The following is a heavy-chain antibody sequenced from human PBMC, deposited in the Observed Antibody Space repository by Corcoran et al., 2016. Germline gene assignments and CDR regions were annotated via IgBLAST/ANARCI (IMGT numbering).Heavy chain of an antibody. CDR2: ISWDDDK. D-gene: IGHD6-13*01. V-gene: IGHV2-70*01. Sequence: QVTLRESGPALVKPTQTLTLTCTFSGFSLSTSGMSVSWIRQPPGEALEWLALISWDDDKYYSTSLKTRLTISKDTSKNQVVLRMTNMDPVDTATYYCARIQQAAAIDVWGHGTTVTVSS. CDR1: GFSLSTSGMS. CDR3: ARIQQAAAIDV. J-gene: IGHJ6*02.